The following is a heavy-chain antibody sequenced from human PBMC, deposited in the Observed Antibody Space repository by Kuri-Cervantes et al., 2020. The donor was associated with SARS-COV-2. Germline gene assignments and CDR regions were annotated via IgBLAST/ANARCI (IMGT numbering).Heavy chain of an antibody. CDR2: IVVGSGNT. Sequence: SVKVSCKAPGFTFTSSAVQWVRQARGQRLEWIGWIVVGSGNTNYAQKFQERVTITRDMSTSTAYMELSSLRSEDTAVYYCARDGRIQLWLIQYYFDYWGQGTLVTVSS. V-gene: IGHV1-58*01. D-gene: IGHD5-18*01. J-gene: IGHJ4*02. CDR1: GFTFTSSA. CDR3: ARDGRIQLWLIQYYFDY.